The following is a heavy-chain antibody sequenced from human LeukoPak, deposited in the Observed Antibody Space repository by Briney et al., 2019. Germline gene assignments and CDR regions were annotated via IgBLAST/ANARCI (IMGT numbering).Heavy chain of an antibody. D-gene: IGHD3-10*01. CDR3: TRDQSVRYAFDI. Sequence: GGSPRLSCEASGFTFITHSMGWVRQAPGKGLEWVSSISGRSVFISYTDSVKGRFTISRDNARNSLFLELSSLRPEDTAVYYCTRDQSVRYAFDIWGQGSLVTVSS. CDR2: ISGRSVFI. CDR1: GFTFITHS. J-gene: IGHJ3*02. V-gene: IGHV3-21*01.